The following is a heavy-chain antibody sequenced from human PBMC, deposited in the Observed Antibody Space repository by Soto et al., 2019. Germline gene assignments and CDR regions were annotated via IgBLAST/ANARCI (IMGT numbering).Heavy chain of an antibody. D-gene: IGHD6-13*01. CDR1: GFTFGYYA. CDR3: TRDPGIAAAGTSYYYYGMDV. V-gene: IGHV3-49*02. Sequence: PGGSLRLSCTASGFTFGYYAMLWVRQAPGKGLAWVGFIRSKAYGGTTEYAASVKGRFTISRDDSKSIAYLQMNSLKTEDTAVYYCTRDPGIAAAGTSYYYYGMDVWGQGTTVTVSS. CDR2: IRSKAYGGTT. J-gene: IGHJ6*02.